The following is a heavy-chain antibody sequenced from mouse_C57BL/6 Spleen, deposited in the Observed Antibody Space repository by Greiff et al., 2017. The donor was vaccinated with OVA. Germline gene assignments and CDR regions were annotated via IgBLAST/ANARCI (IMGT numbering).Heavy chain of an antibody. V-gene: IGHV1-18*01. Sequence: EVQLQQSGPELVKPGASVKIPCKASGYTFTDYNMDWVKQSHGKSLEWIGDINPNNGGTIYNQKFKGKATLTVDKSSSTAYMELRSLTSEDTAVYYCARARQLRLRYAMDYWGQGTSVTVSS. J-gene: IGHJ4*01. CDR3: ARARQLRLRYAMDY. D-gene: IGHD3-2*02. CDR2: INPNNGGT. CDR1: GYTFTDYN.